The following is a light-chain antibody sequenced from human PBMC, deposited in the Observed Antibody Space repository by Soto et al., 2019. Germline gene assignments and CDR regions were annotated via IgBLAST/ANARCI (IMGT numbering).Light chain of an antibody. CDR2: DAS. J-gene: IGKJ1*01. V-gene: IGKV1-5*01. Sequence: DIQMTQSPAALSASVGARVPLNCRASQSSKTWLAWYQRKPGRAPNLLIYDASSLQSGVPSRFSGSGSGTEFTLTISSPQPDDSATYYCQQYESYSWTFGQGTKVDIK. CDR3: QQYESYSWT. CDR1: QSSKTW.